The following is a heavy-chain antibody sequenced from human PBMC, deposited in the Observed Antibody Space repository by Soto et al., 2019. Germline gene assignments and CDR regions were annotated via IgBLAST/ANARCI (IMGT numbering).Heavy chain of an antibody. V-gene: IGHV1-3*05. J-gene: IGHJ4*02. CDR1: GYTFTSYP. CDR3: ARAVAVPADFDY. CDR2: INAGNGNT. Sequence: QVQLVQSGAEEKKPGASVKVSRKASGYTFTSYPMHWVRQAPGQRLEWMGWINAGNGNTKYSQKFQGRVTITRDTSASTAYMELSRLRSEDTAVYYCARAVAVPADFDYWGQGTLVTVSS. D-gene: IGHD6-19*01.